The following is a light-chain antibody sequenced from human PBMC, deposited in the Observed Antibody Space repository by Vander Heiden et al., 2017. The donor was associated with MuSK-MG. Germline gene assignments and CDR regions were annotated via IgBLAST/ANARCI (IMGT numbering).Light chain of an antibody. V-gene: IGKV1-39*01. CDR2: AAS. CDR1: QSISSY. Sequence: DIQMTQSPSSLSASVGDRVTITCRASQSISSYLNWYQQKPGKAPKLLIYAASSWQSGVPSRFSGSGSGTDFTLTISRLQPEDFATYYCQQRDSTPVTFGQGTKVEIK. J-gene: IGKJ1*01. CDR3: QQRDSTPVT.